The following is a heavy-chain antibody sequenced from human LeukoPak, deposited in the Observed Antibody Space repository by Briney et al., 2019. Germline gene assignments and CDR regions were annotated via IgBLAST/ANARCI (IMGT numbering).Heavy chain of an antibody. J-gene: IGHJ5*01. D-gene: IGHD6-19*01. Sequence: GESLKISCRGSGYSFTTYWINWVRQMPGKGLEWMGRIDPSDSYTNYSPSFQGHVTISADKSISTAYLQWSSLKASATAMYYCAGSSGWYGPSDSWGQGTLVTVSS. CDR3: AGSSGWYGPSDS. V-gene: IGHV5-10-1*01. CDR2: IDPSDSYT. CDR1: GYSFTTYW.